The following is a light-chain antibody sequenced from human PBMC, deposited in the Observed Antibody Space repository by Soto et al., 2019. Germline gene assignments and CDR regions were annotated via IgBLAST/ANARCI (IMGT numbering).Light chain of an antibody. V-gene: IGKV1-39*01. J-gene: IGKJ4*01. Sequence: DIQMTQSPSSPSASVGDSVTITCRASQSITSYLNWYQQKPGQAPKLLIYAASSLQSGVPSRFRGGGFRTEFTLNISSLQPDDFATYYCQQYNNWPPLTFGGGTKVEIK. CDR1: QSITSY. CDR2: AAS. CDR3: QQYNNWPPLT.